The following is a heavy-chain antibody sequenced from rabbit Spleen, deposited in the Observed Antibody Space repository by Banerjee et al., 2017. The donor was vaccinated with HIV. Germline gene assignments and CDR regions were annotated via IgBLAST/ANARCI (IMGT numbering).Heavy chain of an antibody. CDR1: GFSFNSGYD. Sequence: QSLEESGGGLVKPGASLTLTCKASGFSFNSGYDMCWVRQAPGKGLEWIACIYAGSSGNTYSATWAKGRFTSSKTSSTTVTLQMTSLTAADTATYFCARDTSSSFSSYGMDLWGPGTLVTVS. CDR2: IYAGSSGNT. CDR3: ARDTSSSFSSYGMDL. D-gene: IGHD1-1*01. V-gene: IGHV1S40*01. J-gene: IGHJ6*01.